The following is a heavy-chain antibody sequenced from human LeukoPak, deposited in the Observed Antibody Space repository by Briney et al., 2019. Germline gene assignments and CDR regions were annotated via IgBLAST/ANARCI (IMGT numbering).Heavy chain of an antibody. CDR2: ITSIFGTA. D-gene: IGHD3-10*01. Sequence: SVKVSCKAWVGTFSIYAISWVRQAPGQGLEWMGGITSIFGTANYAQKFQGRVTITADESTSTAYMELSSLRSEDTAVYYCARDSKIGLLWFGEPDPHDAFDTWGQETMVTVSS. CDR1: VGTFSIYA. CDR3: ARDSKIGLLWFGEPDPHDAFDT. V-gene: IGHV1-69*13. J-gene: IGHJ3*02.